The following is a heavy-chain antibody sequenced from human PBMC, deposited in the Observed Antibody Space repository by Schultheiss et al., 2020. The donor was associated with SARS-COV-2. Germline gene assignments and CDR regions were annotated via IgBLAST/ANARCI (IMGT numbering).Heavy chain of an antibody. CDR1: GGSFSGYY. Sequence: SQTLSLTCAVYGGSFSGYYWNWIRQPPGKGLEWIGEINHSGSTNYNPSLKSRVTISVDTSKNQFSLKLSSVTAADTAVYYCARDGGGDILTAGAFDIWGQGTMVTVSS. D-gene: IGHD3-9*01. V-gene: IGHV4-34*01. CDR2: INHSGST. CDR3: ARDGGGDILTAGAFDI. J-gene: IGHJ3*02.